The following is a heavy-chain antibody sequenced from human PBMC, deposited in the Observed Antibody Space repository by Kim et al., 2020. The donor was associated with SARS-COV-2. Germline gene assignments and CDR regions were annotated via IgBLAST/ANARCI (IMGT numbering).Heavy chain of an antibody. Sequence: GGSLRLSCAASGFTFSSYVMSWVRQAPGKGLEWVSAISGSGGSTYYADSVKGRFTISRDNSKNTLYLQMNSLRAEDTAVYYCAKTVAGHHDAFDIWGQGTMVTVSS. CDR2: ISGSGGST. V-gene: IGHV3-23*01. D-gene: IGHD2-15*01. CDR1: GFTFSSYV. CDR3: AKTVAGHHDAFDI. J-gene: IGHJ3*02.